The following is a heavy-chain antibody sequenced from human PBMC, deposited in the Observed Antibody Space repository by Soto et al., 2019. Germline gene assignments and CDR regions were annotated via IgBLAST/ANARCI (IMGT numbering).Heavy chain of an antibody. D-gene: IGHD3-22*01. CDR3: ARGPYTRYYYDSSGYYVTNFDY. Sequence: PSETLSLTCTVSGGSVSSGSYYWSWIRQPPGKGLEWIGYIYYSGSTNYNPFLKSRVTISVDTSKNQFSLKLSSVTAADTAVYYCARGPYTRYYYDSSGYYVTNFDYWGQGTLVTVSS. CDR1: GGSVSSGSYY. V-gene: IGHV4-61*01. J-gene: IGHJ4*02. CDR2: IYYSGST.